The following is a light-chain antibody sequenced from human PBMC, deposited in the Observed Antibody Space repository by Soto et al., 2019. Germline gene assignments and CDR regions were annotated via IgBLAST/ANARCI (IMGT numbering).Light chain of an antibody. J-gene: IGLJ1*01. CDR3: CSYAAGYTFDV. CDR1: SSNIGRNT. V-gene: IGLV1-44*01. CDR2: GND. Sequence: QSVLTQPPSASGTPGQRVTISCSGSSSNIGRNTVIWYQQVPGTAPKLLIFGNDQRPSGVPDRFSGSKSGTSASLAVSGLQSEDEADYYCCSYAAGYTFDVFGTGTKVTVL.